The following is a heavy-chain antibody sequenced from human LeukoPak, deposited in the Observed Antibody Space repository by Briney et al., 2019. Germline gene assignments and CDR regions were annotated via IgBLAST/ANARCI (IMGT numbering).Heavy chain of an antibody. CDR1: GYTFTSYG. J-gene: IGHJ4*02. Sequence: GASVKVSCKASGYTFTSYGISWVRQAPGQGLEWMGWISAYNGNTNYAQKLQGRVTVTTDTSTSTAYMELRSLRSDDTAVYYCARDPPYYDFWSGYLSADRRRYFDYWGQGTLVTVSS. V-gene: IGHV1-18*01. D-gene: IGHD3-3*01. CDR2: ISAYNGNT. CDR3: ARDPPYYDFWSGYLSADRRRYFDY.